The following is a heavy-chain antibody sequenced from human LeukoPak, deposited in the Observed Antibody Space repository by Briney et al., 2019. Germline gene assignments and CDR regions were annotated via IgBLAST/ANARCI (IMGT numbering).Heavy chain of an antibody. D-gene: IGHD6-13*01. J-gene: IGHJ4*02. Sequence: SGGSLRLSCVASGFALSMYTLHWVRQAPGKGLECVAVASYDGGNKYYADSVKGRFTISRDNSKNTLYLQMNSLKTEDTAVYFCARVAAPRSNDYWGQGTLVTVSS. CDR1: GFALSMYT. V-gene: IGHV3-30-3*01. CDR3: ARVAAPRSNDY. CDR2: ASYDGGNK.